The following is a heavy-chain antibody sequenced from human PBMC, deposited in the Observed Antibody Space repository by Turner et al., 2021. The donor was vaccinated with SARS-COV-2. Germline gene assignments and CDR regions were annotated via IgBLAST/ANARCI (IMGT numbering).Heavy chain of an antibody. J-gene: IGHJ1*01. D-gene: IGHD4-17*01. Sequence: VYPVEIGGGSVRPGGSLRLSSAASGFTFSTYAIHWVRQAPGKGLEWVALISYEGKNKYEAISGKGRITMLRHNRKITLDLQRNRLRAESRGGYYCAEGSCGYGGVSKPVEWGRGTLVTVSS. CDR2: ISYEGKNK. CDR1: GFTFSTYA. V-gene: IGHV3-30*03. CDR3: AEGSCGYGGVSKPVE.